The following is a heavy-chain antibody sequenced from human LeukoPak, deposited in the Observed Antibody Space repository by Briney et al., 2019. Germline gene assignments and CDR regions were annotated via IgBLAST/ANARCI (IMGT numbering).Heavy chain of an antibody. D-gene: IGHD6-13*01. CDR1: GYTFTGYY. CDR2: INPNSGGT. CDR3: ARRLSSWTYNWFDP. V-gene: IGHV1-2*02. Sequence: ASVKVSCKASGYTFTGYYMHWVRQAPGQGLEWMGWINPNSGGTNYAQKFQGRVTMTRDTSISTAYMELSRLRSDDTAVYYCARRLSSWTYNWFDPWGQGTLVTVSS. J-gene: IGHJ5*02.